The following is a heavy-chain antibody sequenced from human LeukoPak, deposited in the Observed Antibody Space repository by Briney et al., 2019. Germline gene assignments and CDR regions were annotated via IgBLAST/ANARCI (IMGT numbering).Heavy chain of an antibody. CDR3: ARGLGGLLGSPRGGSYYGF. CDR1: GFTFSSYT. Sequence: GGSLRLSCAASGFTFSSYTMAWVRQAPGKGLEWVSSISSSGSYIHYADSVKGRFTISRDNAKNSLYLQMNSLRAEDTAVYYCARGLGGLLGSPRGGSYYGFWGQGTLVTVSS. CDR2: ISSSGSYI. D-gene: IGHD1-26*01. V-gene: IGHV3-21*01. J-gene: IGHJ4*02.